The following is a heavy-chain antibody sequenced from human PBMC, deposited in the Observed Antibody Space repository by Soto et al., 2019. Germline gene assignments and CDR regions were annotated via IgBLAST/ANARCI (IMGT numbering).Heavy chain of an antibody. CDR1: GYSISGYY. V-gene: IGHV4-39*01. Sequence: SETLSLTCTFSGYSISGYYWGLIRQPPGKGLEWIGSIYYSGSTYYNPSLKSRVTISVDTSKNQFSLKLSSVTAADTAVYYCARQSGVLRFLEWLDLFDYWGQGTLVTVSS. D-gene: IGHD3-3*01. CDR3: ARQSGVLRFLEWLDLFDY. J-gene: IGHJ4*02. CDR2: IYYSGST.